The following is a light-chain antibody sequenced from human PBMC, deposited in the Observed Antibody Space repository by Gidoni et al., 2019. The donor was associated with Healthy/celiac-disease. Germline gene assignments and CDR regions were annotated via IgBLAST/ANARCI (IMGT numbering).Light chain of an antibody. CDR1: QSLLHSNGYND. CDR2: LGS. Sequence: DIVMTQSPLSLPVTPGEPASISCRSSQSLLHSNGYNDLEWYLQKPGQSPQLLIYLGSNRASGVPDRFRGSGSGTDFTLKISRGEAEDVGVYYCMQALQTPLTFGGGTKVEIK. V-gene: IGKV2-28*01. J-gene: IGKJ4*01. CDR3: MQALQTPLT.